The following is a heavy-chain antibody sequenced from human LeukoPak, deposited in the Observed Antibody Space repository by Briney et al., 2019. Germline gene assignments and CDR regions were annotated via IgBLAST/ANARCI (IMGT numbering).Heavy chain of an antibody. Sequence: PSETLCLTCTVTGGSIITYFWSWIRQPPGKGLEWIGYVHHSGNTNYNPSLRSRVTISEDPSENEMSLRLSSVTAADTAVYYCARHLAATSLFGGSGWYFDLWGRGAPVTVSS. V-gene: IGHV4-59*01. CDR2: VHHSGNT. J-gene: IGHJ2*01. CDR3: ARHLAATSLFGGSGWYFDL. D-gene: IGHD3-3*01. CDR1: GGSIITYF.